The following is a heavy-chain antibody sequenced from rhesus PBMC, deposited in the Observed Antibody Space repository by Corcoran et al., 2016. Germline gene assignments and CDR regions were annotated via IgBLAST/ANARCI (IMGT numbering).Heavy chain of an antibody. J-gene: IGHJ4*01. CDR2: ISYSGNT. V-gene: IGHV4-122*02. Sequence: QVQLQESAPGVVKPSETLSLTRAVSGGSLRSSYYYWSWIRQAPGKGLEWIGYISYSGNTSYNPSLQSRVTISRDTSKNQFSLKLSSLTAADTAVYFCANTGGELPRVWGQGVLVTVSS. CDR3: ANTGGELPRV. CDR1: GGSLRSSYYY. D-gene: IGHD1-44*02.